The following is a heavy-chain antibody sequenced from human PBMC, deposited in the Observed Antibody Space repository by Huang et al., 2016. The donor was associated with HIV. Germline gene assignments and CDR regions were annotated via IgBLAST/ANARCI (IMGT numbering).Heavy chain of an antibody. D-gene: IGHD3-22*01. V-gene: IGHV3-23*01. CDR2: LRNSASGK. CDR1: GFSFSSSA. CDR3: AKDWVTYDSSGSV. J-gene: IGHJ4*02. Sequence: EVHLLESGGGLVQPGGSLRLSCAASGFSFSSSAMRWVRQAPGRGLVWVSTLRNSASGKQYSDGVRGRFTISRDNSKDTLYLQMNSLRAEDTALYYCAKDWVTYDSSGSVWGQGTLVTVSS.